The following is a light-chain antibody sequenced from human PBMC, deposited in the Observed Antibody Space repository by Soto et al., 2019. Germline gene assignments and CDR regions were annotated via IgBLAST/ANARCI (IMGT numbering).Light chain of an antibody. CDR2: GAS. V-gene: IGKV3-15*01. Sequence: EVLMTQSPATLSVSPGERATLSCRASQSVSSNFAWYQQKPGQAPRLLIYGASTRATGIPARFSGSGSGTEFTLTISSLQSEDFAVYYCQQYNNWPRTFGQGTKVEIK. J-gene: IGKJ1*01. CDR1: QSVSSN. CDR3: QQYNNWPRT.